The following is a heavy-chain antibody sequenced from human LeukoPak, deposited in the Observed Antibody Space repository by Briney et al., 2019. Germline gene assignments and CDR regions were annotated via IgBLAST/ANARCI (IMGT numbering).Heavy chain of an antibody. D-gene: IGHD3-10*01. CDR3: AKDIASVLLWFGELLSTTSFDY. V-gene: IGHV3-9*01. Sequence: GGSLRLSCAASGFTFDDYAMHWVRHAPGKGLEWVSGISWNSGSIGYADSVKGRFTISRDNAKNSLYLQMNSLRAEDTALYYCAKDIASVLLWFGELLSTTSFDYWGQGTLVTVSS. J-gene: IGHJ4*02. CDR2: ISWNSGSI. CDR1: GFTFDDYA.